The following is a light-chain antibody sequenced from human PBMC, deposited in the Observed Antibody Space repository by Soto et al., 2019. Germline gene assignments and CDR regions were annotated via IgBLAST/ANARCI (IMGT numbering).Light chain of an antibody. V-gene: IGKV3-20*01. CDR3: QHYGTSAYT. Sequence: IVLTQSPGTLSLSPGERATLSCRASQSVGSNYLAWYQQKPGQAPRLLIYGASSRATGIQDRFSGSGSGTDFTLTIRRLEPEDFAVYYCQHYGTSAYTVGRGTTLEIK. J-gene: IGKJ2*01. CDR2: GAS. CDR1: QSVGSNY.